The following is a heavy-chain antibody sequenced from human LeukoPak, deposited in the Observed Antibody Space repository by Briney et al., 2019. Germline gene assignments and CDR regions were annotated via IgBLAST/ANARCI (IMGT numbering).Heavy chain of an antibody. Sequence: ASVKVSCKTSGCTFTSYGLSWVRQAPGQGVEWMGWISVYSGNTNYAQKFQGRVTMTTDTSTSTAYMDLRSLRSDDTAVYYCARDSRYCSGGSCYFYVFDYWGQGTLVTVSS. CDR2: ISVYSGNT. J-gene: IGHJ4*02. CDR3: ARDSRYCSGGSCYFYVFDY. CDR1: GCTFTSYG. D-gene: IGHD2-15*01. V-gene: IGHV1-18*04.